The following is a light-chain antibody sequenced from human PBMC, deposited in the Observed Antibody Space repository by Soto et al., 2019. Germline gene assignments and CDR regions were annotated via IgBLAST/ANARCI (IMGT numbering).Light chain of an antibody. J-gene: IGLJ1*01. V-gene: IGLV2-14*01. CDR3: CSYVGASIYV. CDR1: SSDIGAYDY. Sequence: QSVLTQPASLSGPPGQSITISCTGTSSDIGAYDYVSWFQQHPGKAPKLMISEVNNRPSGVSNRFSGSKSGNTAYLTISGLQVEDEADYYCCSYVGASIYVFGTGTKVTVL. CDR2: EVN.